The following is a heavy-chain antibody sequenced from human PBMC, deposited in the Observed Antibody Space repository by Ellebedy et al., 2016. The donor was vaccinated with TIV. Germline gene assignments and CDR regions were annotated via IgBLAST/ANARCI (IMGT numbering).Heavy chain of an antibody. Sequence: GESLKISXAASGFTFSSYSMNWVRQAPGKGLEWVSSISSSSSYIYYADSVKGRFTISRDNAKNTLYLQMNSLRAEDTAVYYCAREAYYYGSGSYFYYYYYGMDVWGQGTTVTVSS. D-gene: IGHD3-10*01. V-gene: IGHV3-21*01. CDR2: ISSSSSYI. CDR1: GFTFSSYS. CDR3: AREAYYYGSGSYFYYYYYGMDV. J-gene: IGHJ6*02.